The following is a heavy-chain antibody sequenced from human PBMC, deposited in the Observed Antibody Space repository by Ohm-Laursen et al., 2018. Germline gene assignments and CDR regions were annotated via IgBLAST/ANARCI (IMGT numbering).Heavy chain of an antibody. CDR2: IRSKPNSYAT. CDR3: TSTPGRDYYYGMDV. J-gene: IGHJ6*02. CDR1: GFTFSNAW. Sequence: SLRLSCTASGFTFSNAWMSWVRQAPGKGLEWVGRIRSKPNSYATVYAASVKGRFTISRDDSDNTAYLEMNSLKTEDTAVYYCTSTPGRDYYYGMDVWGQGTTVTVSS. V-gene: IGHV3-73*01.